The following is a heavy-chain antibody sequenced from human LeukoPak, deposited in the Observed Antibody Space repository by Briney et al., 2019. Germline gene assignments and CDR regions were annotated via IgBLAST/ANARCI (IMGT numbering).Heavy chain of an antibody. V-gene: IGHV3-23*01. J-gene: IGHJ4*02. CDR1: GFTFSGYA. D-gene: IGHD5-12*01. CDR2: ISGSGGST. CDR3: AKAGGSGYDLYYFDY. Sequence: GGSLRLSCAASGFTFSGYAMSWVRQAPGKGLEWVSAISGSGGSTYYADSVKGRFTISRDNSKNTLYLQMNSLRAEDTAVYYCAKAGGSGYDLYYFDYWGQGTLVTVSS.